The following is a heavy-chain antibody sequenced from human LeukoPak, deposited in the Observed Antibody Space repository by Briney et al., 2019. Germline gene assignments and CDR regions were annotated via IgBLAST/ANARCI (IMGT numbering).Heavy chain of an antibody. CDR2: ISYDGSNK. Sequence: GGSLRLSCAASGFTFSSYGMHWVRQAPGKGLEWVAVISYDGSNKYYADSVKGRFTISRDNSKNTPYLQMNSLRAEDTAVYYCAKVGYYYDSSGYDRGGFDYWGQGTLVTVSS. CDR3: AKVGYYYDSSGYDRGGFDY. J-gene: IGHJ4*02. CDR1: GFTFSSYG. D-gene: IGHD3-22*01. V-gene: IGHV3-30*18.